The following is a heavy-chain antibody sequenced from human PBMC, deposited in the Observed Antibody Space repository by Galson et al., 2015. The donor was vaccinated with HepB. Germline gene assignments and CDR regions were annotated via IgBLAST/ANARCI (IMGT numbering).Heavy chain of an antibody. D-gene: IGHD6-13*01. V-gene: IGHV3-49*04. CDR2: IRNTLYGGTT. Sequence: SLRLSCASSGFTFADYAMSWVRQAPGKGLEWVGFIRNTLYGGTTEYAASVKGRFTISRDDSKSVAYLQMNSLKTEDTAVYYCTRHLPDRIAAAAFLDSWGQGTLVTVSS. CDR1: GFTFADYA. J-gene: IGHJ4*02. CDR3: TRHLPDRIAAAAFLDS.